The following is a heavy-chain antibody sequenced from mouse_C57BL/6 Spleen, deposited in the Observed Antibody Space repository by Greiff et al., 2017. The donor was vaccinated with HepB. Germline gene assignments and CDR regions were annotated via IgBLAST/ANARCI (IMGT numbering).Heavy chain of an antibody. D-gene: IGHD1-1*01. V-gene: IGHV14-4*01. CDR3: TTVYYGSSPGLDV. J-gene: IGHJ1*03. CDR1: GFNIKDDY. CDR2: IDPENGDT. Sequence: EVQRVESGAELVRPGASVKLSCTASGFNIKDDYMHWVKQRPEQGLEWIGWIDPENGDTEYASKFQGKATITADTSSNTAYLQLSSLTSEDTAVYYCTTVYYGSSPGLDVWGTGTTVTVSS.